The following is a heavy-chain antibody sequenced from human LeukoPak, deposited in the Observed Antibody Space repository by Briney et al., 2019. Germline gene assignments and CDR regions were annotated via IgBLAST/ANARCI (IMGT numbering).Heavy chain of an antibody. CDR1: GFTFSSYW. Sequence: PGGSLRLSCAASGFTFSSYWMSWVRQAPGKGLEWVANIKQDGSEKYYVDSVKGRFTISRDNAKNLLYLQMNSLRAEDTAVYYCARDFSRYNWNYERIFFGYWGQGTLVTVSS. CDR2: IKQDGSEK. D-gene: IGHD1-7*01. J-gene: IGHJ4*02. CDR3: ARDFSRYNWNYERIFFGY. V-gene: IGHV3-7*01.